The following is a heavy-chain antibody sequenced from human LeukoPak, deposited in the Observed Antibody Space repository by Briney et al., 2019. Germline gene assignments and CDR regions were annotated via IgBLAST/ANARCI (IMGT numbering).Heavy chain of an antibody. V-gene: IGHV3-30-3*01. J-gene: IGHJ3*02. CDR1: GFTFSSYA. CDR3: ARVMGSSWLDLALDI. CDR2: ISYDGSSK. Sequence: GGSLRLSCAASGFTFSSYAMHWVRQAPGKGLEWVAIISYDGSSKYYADSVKGRFTISRDNSKNTLYLQMNSLRAEDTAAYYCARVMGSSWLDLALDIWGQGTMVTVSS. D-gene: IGHD6-13*01.